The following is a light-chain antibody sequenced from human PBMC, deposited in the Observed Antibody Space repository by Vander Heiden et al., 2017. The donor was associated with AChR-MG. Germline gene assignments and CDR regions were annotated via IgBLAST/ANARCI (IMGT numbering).Light chain of an antibody. Sequence: DIQMTQSPSSLSASVGDRVTITCRASQSINSYLNWYQLKPGKAPKLLIYAASSLQSGVPSRFSGSGSGTDFTLTISRLQPEDFATYFCQQRDSSPHTFGQGTRLEIK. V-gene: IGKV1-39*01. CDR1: QSINSY. CDR2: AAS. CDR3: QQRDSSPHT. J-gene: IGKJ5*01.